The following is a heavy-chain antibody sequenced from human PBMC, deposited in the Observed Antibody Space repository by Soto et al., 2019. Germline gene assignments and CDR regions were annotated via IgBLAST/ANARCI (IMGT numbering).Heavy chain of an antibody. Sequence: QVQLVQSGAEVKKPGSSVKVSCKASGGTFSTSAISWVRQAPGQGLEWVGGIMPVFPTPDYAQKFQGRVTXTXDQXTTTADLELTSLRTDDTAVYYCARDKDRLQLGGNYYYFLDVWGQGTAITVSS. V-gene: IGHV1-69*05. CDR3: ARDKDRLQLGGNYYYFLDV. CDR1: GGTFSTSA. D-gene: IGHD1-1*01. J-gene: IGHJ6*02. CDR2: IMPVFPTP.